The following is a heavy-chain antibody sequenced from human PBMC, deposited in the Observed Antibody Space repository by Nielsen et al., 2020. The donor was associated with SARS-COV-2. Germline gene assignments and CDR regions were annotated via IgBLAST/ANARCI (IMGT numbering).Heavy chain of an antibody. CDR3: TAGLGLSDHDY. V-gene: IGHV3-15*01. J-gene: IGHJ4*02. Sequence: GGSLRLSCVASGATFSSAWMSWARQAPGKGLEWVSRIKSRSEGGTRDYAAPVKGRFAVSRDDSKNTLYLQMNSLKNEDTAIYYCTAGLGLSDHDYWGQGTLVTVSS. CDR1: GATFSSAW. CDR2: IKSRSEGGTR.